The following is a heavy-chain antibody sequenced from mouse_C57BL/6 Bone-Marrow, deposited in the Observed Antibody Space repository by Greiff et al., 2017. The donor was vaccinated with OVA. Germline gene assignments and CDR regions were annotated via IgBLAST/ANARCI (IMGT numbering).Heavy chain of an antibody. D-gene: IGHD4-1*02. CDR3: APQLGRGWVAD. CDR1: GYTFTSYT. Sequence: VQLQQSGAELARPGASVKMSCKASGYTFTSYTMHWVKQRPGPGLEWIGYINPSSGYTKYNQKFKDKATLTADKSSSTADMQLSSLTSEDSAVDDCAPQLGRGWVADWGQGTLVTVSA. V-gene: IGHV1-4*01. CDR2: INPSSGYT. J-gene: IGHJ3*01.